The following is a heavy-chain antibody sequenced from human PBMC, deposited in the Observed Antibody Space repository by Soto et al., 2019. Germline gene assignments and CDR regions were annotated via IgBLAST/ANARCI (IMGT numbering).Heavy chain of an antibody. CDR2: IKQDGSEK. D-gene: IGHD5-12*01. V-gene: IGHV3-7*04. J-gene: IGHJ6*02. Sequence: GGSLRLSCASSGFPFSSYWMSWVRQAPGKGLEWVANIKQDGSEKYYVDSVKGRFTISRDNAKNSLYLQMNSLRAEDTAVYYCARDGYGYYGMDVWGQGTTVTVSS. CDR3: ARDGYGYYGMDV. CDR1: GFPFSSYW.